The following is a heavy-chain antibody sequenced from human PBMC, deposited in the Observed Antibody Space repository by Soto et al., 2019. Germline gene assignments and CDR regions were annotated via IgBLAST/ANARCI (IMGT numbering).Heavy chain of an antibody. D-gene: IGHD5-18*01. Sequence: SETLSLTCTVSGGSISSGGYYWSWIRQHPGKGLEWIGYIYYSGSTYYNPSLKSRVTISVDTSKNQFSLKLSSVTAADTAVYYCARESVSAMTFWYCDYWGQGTVVTVPS. V-gene: IGHV4-31*03. J-gene: IGHJ4*02. CDR3: ARESVSAMTFWYCDY. CDR2: IYYSGST. CDR1: GGSISSGGYY.